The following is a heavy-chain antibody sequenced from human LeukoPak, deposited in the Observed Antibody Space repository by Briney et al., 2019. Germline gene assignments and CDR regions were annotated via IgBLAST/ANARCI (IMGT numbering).Heavy chain of an antibody. V-gene: IGHV3-15*01. Sequence: GGFLRLSCAASGFTFSNAWMSWVRQAPGKGLEWVGRIKSKTDGGTTDYAAPVKGRFTISRDDSKNTLYLQMNSLKTEDTAVYYCTTVGGNPSYYYYYYMDVWGKGTTVTVSS. CDR3: TTVGGNPSYYYYYYMDV. D-gene: IGHD4-23*01. CDR2: IKSKTDGGTT. CDR1: GFTFSNAW. J-gene: IGHJ6*03.